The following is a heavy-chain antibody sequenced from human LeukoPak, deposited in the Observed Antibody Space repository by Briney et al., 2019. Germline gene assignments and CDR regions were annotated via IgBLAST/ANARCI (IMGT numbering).Heavy chain of an antibody. J-gene: IGHJ6*02. CDR3: ARGSYYDFWSGYPLDYYYGMDV. V-gene: IGHV4-59*01. CDR2: IYYSGST. Sequence: SETLSLTCTVSGGSISSYYWSWIRQPPGKGLEWIGYIYYSGSTNYNPSLKSRVTISVDTSKNQFSLKLSSVTAADTGVYCCARGSYYDFWSGYPLDYYYGMDVWGQGTTVTVSS. CDR1: GGSISSYY. D-gene: IGHD3-3*01.